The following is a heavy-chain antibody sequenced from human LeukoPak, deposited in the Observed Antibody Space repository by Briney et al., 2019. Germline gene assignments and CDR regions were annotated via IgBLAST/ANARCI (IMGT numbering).Heavy chain of an antibody. CDR2: IYSGGST. CDR3: ASTYTRGLLFAFDI. CDR1: GFTVSSNY. D-gene: IGHD5-12*01. V-gene: IGHV3-66*01. Sequence: PGGSLRLSCAASGFTVSSNYMSWVRQAPGKGLEWVSVIYSGGSTYYADSVKGRFTISRDNSKNTLYLQMNSLRAEDTAVYYCASTYTRGLLFAFDIWGQGTMVTVSS. J-gene: IGHJ3*02.